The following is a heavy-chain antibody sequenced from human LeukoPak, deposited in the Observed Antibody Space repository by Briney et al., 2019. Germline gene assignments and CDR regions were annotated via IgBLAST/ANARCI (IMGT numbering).Heavy chain of an antibody. D-gene: IGHD1-26*01. V-gene: IGHV3-66*01. CDR1: GFTVSSNY. Sequence: GSLGLSCAASGFTVSSNYMSWVRQAPGKGLEWVSVIYSGGSTYYADSVKGRFTISRDNSKNTLYLQMNSLRAEDTAVYYCAKDGSYHVPWFDPWGQGTLVTVSS. J-gene: IGHJ5*02. CDR3: AKDGSYHVPWFDP. CDR2: IYSGGST.